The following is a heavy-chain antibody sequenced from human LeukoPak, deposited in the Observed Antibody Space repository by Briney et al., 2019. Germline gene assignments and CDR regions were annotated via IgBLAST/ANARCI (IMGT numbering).Heavy chain of an antibody. V-gene: IGHV3-30*04. D-gene: IGHD3-3*01. CDR3: ARDVRGYYDFWSGYYTPVSIDY. CDR1: GFTFSSYV. CDR2: ISYDGSNK. J-gene: IGHJ4*02. Sequence: PGRSLRLSCAASGFTFSSYVMHWVRQAPGKGLEWVAVISYDGSNKYYADSVKGRFTISRDNSKNTLYLQMNSLRAEDTAVYYCARDVRGYYDFWSGYYTPVSIDYWGQGTLVTVSS.